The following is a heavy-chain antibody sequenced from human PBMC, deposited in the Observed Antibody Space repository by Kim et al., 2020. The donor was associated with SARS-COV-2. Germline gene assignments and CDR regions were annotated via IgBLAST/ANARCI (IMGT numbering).Heavy chain of an antibody. V-gene: IGHV3-48*04. CDR1: GFSFGTEG. CDR3: ARDGGVSGLFYY. J-gene: IGHJ4*01. CDR2: IGKYRSKR. D-gene: IGHD3-16*01. Sequence: GGSLRLSCVGSGFSFGTEGVSWVRQAPGKGLEWVAYIGKYRSKRYYADSVKCRFTISRDTANNEVYLQMNSLRVEDTAVYYCARDGGVSGLFYYWCHGT.